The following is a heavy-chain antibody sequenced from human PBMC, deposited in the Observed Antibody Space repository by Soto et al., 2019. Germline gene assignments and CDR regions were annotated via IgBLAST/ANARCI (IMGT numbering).Heavy chain of an antibody. CDR2: IIPMFGTA. CDR1: GGTFSTYA. D-gene: IGHD5-18*01. Sequence: QVQLVQSGAEVKKPESSVKVSCKAPGGTFSTYAISWVRQAPGQGLEWMGGIIPMFGTANYAQKFQDRVTITADEYTNTVYMQLSRLRSEDTAMYFCASGIQLWLRRINNGYSGWGQGTLVTVSS. V-gene: IGHV1-69*12. CDR3: ASGIQLWLRRINNGYSG. J-gene: IGHJ4*02.